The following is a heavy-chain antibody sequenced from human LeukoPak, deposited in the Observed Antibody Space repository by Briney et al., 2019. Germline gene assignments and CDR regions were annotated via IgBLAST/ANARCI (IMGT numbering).Heavy chain of an antibody. CDR1: GFTFSSYW. D-gene: IGHD6-6*01. Sequence: GGSLRLSCAASGFTFSSYWMSWVRQAPGKGLEWVAFIQYDGSNKYYADSVKGRFAISRDNYKNTLYLQMNSLRAEDTALYYCAKVERVQYYFYYIDVWGKGTSVTVSS. J-gene: IGHJ6*03. V-gene: IGHV3-30*02. CDR2: IQYDGSNK. CDR3: AKVERVQYYFYYIDV.